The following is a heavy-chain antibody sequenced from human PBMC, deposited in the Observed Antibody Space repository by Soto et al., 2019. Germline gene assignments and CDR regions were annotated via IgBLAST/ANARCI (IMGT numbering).Heavy chain of an antibody. J-gene: IGHJ4*02. D-gene: IGHD4-17*01. CDR3: AKEIDYGGNKADDY. CDR1: GFTFSSYG. CDR2: ISYDGSNK. V-gene: IGHV3-30*18. Sequence: QVQLVESGGGVVQPGRSLRLSCAASGFTFSSYGMHWVRQAPGKGLEWVAVISYDGSNKYYADSVKGRFTISRDNSKNTLYLQMNSLRAEDTAVYYCAKEIDYGGNKADDYWGQGTLVTVSS.